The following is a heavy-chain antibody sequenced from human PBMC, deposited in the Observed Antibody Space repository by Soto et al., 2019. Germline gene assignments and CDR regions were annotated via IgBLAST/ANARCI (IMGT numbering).Heavy chain of an antibody. V-gene: IGHV4-4*07. D-gene: IGHD3-22*01. CDR2: IHTSGTT. CDR3: ARRGYYDNGGYSHFDY. Sequence: QVQLQESGPGLVKPSETLSLTCTVSGGSISGYYWSWVRQPAGKGLECIGRIHTSGTTNYNPSLSSRISLSVDTSKNQVSLTLSSVTAADTAVYYCARRGYYDNGGYSHFDYWGQGALVTVSS. CDR1: GGSISGYY. J-gene: IGHJ4*02.